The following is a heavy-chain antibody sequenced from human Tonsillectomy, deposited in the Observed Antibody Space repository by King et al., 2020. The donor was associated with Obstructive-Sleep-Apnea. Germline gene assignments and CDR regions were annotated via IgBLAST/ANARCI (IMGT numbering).Heavy chain of an antibody. CDR2: IYYSGST. D-gene: IGHD3-10*01. CDR1: GGSISSYY. CDR3: ARGGITMVRGVIISSWFDP. J-gene: IGHJ5*02. Sequence: HVQLQESGPGLVKPSETLSLTCTVSGGSISSYYWSWIRQPPGKGLEWIGYIYYSGSTNYDPSLKSRVTISVDTSKNQFSLKLSSVTAADTAVYYCARGGITMVRGVIISSWFDPWGQGTLVTVSS. V-gene: IGHV4-59*01.